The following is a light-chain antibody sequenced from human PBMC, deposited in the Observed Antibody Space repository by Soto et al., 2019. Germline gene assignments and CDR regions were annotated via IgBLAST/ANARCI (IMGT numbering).Light chain of an antibody. J-gene: IGLJ1*01. V-gene: IGLV1-44*01. CDR2: SNN. Sequence: QSVLTQPPSASGTPGQRVTISCSGSSSNIGSNTVNWYQQLPGTAPKLLIYSNNQRPSGVPDRFSGSKSGTPASLAISGLQSEDEADYYCAAWDDSLNGHYVFGTGTKLTVL. CDR3: AAWDDSLNGHYV. CDR1: SSNIGSNT.